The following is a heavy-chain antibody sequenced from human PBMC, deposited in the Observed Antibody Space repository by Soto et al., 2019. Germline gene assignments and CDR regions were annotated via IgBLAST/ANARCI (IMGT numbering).Heavy chain of an antibody. V-gene: IGHV1-69*13. Sequence: SVKVSCKASGGTFRNSAISWVRQAPGQGLEWLGGIMPIFRTPDYSQKFQGRVTVTADESTSTAYMELRGLRSDDTAVYYCARDNDRPQLGGNYYYILDVWGQGTTVTVSS. D-gene: IGHD1-1*01. CDR1: GGTFRNSA. J-gene: IGHJ6*02. CDR3: ARDNDRPQLGGNYYYILDV. CDR2: IMPIFRTP.